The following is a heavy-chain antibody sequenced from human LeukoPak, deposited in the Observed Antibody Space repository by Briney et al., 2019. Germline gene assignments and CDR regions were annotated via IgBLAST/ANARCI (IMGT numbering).Heavy chain of an antibody. Sequence: GGSLRLSCAASGFTFSRYSMNWVRQAPGKGLEWVSYISTSSRTIYYADSVKGRFTISRDNAKNSLYLQMNSLRAEDTAVYYCARDLYGDFVFDYWGQGTLVTVYS. CDR3: ARDLYGDFVFDY. V-gene: IGHV3-48*01. CDR2: ISTSSRTI. CDR1: GFTFSRYS. D-gene: IGHD4-17*01. J-gene: IGHJ4*02.